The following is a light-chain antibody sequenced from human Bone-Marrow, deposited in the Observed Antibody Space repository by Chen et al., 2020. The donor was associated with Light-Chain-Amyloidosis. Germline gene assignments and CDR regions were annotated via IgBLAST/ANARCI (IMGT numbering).Light chain of an antibody. V-gene: IGLV3-21*02. CDR2: DDS. Sequence: SYVLTQPSSVSVAPGQTATIACGGTNIGSTSVHWYQQTPGQAPLLVVYDDSARPSGIPERWSGSNSGNTATLTISRVEAGDEADYYGQVWDRSSDRPVFGGGTKLTVL. J-gene: IGLJ3*02. CDR3: QVWDRSSDRPV. CDR1: NIGSTS.